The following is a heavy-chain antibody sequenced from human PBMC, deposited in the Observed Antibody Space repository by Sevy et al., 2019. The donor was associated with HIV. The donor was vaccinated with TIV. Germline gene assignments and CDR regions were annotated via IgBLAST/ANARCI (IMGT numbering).Heavy chain of an antibody. CDR1: GFTFSSDV. Sequence: GGSLRLSCAASGFTFSSDVMSWVRQAPGKELEWVSAISGSGGSTYYADSVNGRFTISRDNSKNTLYLQMNSLRAEDSAVYYCAKDLMVRGAIENMVPSWDYWGQGTLVTVSS. CDR3: AKDLMVRGAIENMVPSWDY. V-gene: IGHV3-23*01. CDR2: ISGSGGST. J-gene: IGHJ4*02. D-gene: IGHD3-10*01.